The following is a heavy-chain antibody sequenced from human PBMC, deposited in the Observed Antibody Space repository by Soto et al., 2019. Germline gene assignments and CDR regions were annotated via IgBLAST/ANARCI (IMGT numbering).Heavy chain of an antibody. CDR2: IYFTGYT. J-gene: IGHJ4*02. CDR3: ATVAMTSPKVFDY. CDR1: GASLSSHY. D-gene: IGHD2-15*01. Sequence: QVQLQESGPGLVKPSETLSLTCTVSGASLSSHYWSWIRQPPGKGLECIGYIYFTGYTNYNPSLKTRVTMSVDTSKSRFSPSLNSVTAADTAVYYCATVAMTSPKVFDYWGQGTLVSVSS. V-gene: IGHV4-59*11.